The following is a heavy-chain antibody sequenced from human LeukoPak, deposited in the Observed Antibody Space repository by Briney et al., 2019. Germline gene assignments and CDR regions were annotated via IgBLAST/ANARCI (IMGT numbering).Heavy chain of an antibody. CDR1: GFTFSSYA. CDR3: AKYGTYSDYPFDY. D-gene: IGHD4-11*01. Sequence: GGSLRLSCAASGFTFSSYAMSWVRQAPGKGLEWISGISGSGSNTYYADSVKGRFTISRDNSKNTLYLQMNCLRAEDTAVYYCAKYGTYSDYPFDYWGQGTLVTVSS. V-gene: IGHV3-23*01. CDR2: ISGSGSNT. J-gene: IGHJ4*02.